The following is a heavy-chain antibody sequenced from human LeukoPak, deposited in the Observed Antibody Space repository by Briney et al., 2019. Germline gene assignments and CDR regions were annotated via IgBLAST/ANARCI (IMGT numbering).Heavy chain of an antibody. V-gene: IGHV3-23*01. Sequence: PGGSLRLSCAASGFTFDDYGMSWVRQAPGKGLEWVSSIVGSGGDTYYADSVKGRFTISRDNSKNTVYLHVNSLRAADTAVYYCAKTDHAPSHFDLFDYWGQGTLVTVSS. J-gene: IGHJ4*02. CDR3: AKTDHAPSHFDLFDY. D-gene: IGHD1-14*01. CDR1: GFTFDDYG. CDR2: IVGSGGDT.